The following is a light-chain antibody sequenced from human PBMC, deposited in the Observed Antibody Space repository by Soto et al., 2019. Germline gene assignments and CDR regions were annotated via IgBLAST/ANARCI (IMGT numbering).Light chain of an antibody. J-gene: IGKJ4*01. CDR1: QSVSSN. CDR2: GAS. V-gene: IGKV3-15*01. CDR3: QQYNNWLT. Sequence: EMVRTQSPATLSVSPGERATLSCRASQSVSSNLAWYQQKPGQAPRLLIYGASTRATGIPARFSGSGSGTEFTLSISSLQSEDFAVYYCQQYNNWLTFGGGTKVEIK.